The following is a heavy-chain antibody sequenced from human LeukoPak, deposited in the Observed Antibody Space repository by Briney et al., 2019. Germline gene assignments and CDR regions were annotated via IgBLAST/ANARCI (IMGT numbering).Heavy chain of an antibody. D-gene: IGHD3-9*01. V-gene: IGHV3-74*01. J-gene: IGHJ6*02. Sequence: GRSLRLSCVASGFTFSSYWMHWVRQDPRKGLVWVSRINGDGRNIKYADSVRGRFTISRDNAKNTLYLQMNTLRVEDTAVYYCTRDLMDYDVSTGLHHYYMDVWGQGTTVTVSS. CDR2: INGDGRNI. CDR3: TRDLMDYDVSTGLHHYYMDV. CDR1: GFTFSSYW.